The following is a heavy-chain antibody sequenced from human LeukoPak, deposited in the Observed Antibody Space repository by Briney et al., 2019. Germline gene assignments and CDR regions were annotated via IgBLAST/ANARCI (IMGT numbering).Heavy chain of an antibody. CDR1: GYTLTELS. J-gene: IGHJ6*03. V-gene: IGHV1-24*01. Sequence: GASVKVSCKVSGYTLTELSMHWVRQAPGKGLEWMGGFDPEDGETIYAQKFQGRVTMTEDTSTDTAYMELSSLRSEDTAVYYCATLPITMVRGVTSYYYYYYMDVWGKGTTVTVSS. D-gene: IGHD3-10*01. CDR2: FDPEDGET. CDR3: ATLPITMVRGVTSYYYYYYMDV.